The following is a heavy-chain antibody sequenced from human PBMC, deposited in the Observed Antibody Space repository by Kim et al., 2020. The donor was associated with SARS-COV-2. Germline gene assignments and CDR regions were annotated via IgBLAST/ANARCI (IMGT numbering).Heavy chain of an antibody. J-gene: IGHJ6*02. Sequence: SETLSLTCTVSGGSISSSSYYWGWIRQPPGKGLEWIGSIYYSGSTYYNPSLKSRVTISVDTSKNQFSLKLSSVTAADTAVYYCALIRDSSSSGRFYYYYGMDVWGQGTTVTVSS. CDR1: GGSISSSSYY. CDR3: ALIRDSSSSGRFYYYYGMDV. D-gene: IGHD6-6*01. V-gene: IGHV4-39*01. CDR2: IYYSGST.